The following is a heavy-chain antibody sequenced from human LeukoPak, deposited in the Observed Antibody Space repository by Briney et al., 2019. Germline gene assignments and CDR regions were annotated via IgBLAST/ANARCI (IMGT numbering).Heavy chain of an antibody. CDR3: ARTPLRGNHNYGMDV. V-gene: IGHV3-48*03. D-gene: IGHD4-23*01. Sequence: GGSLRLSCAAFGFTFSSYEMSWVRQAPGKGLEWLSYISGSGSSIYYADSVKGRFTISRDNDKNSLYLQMNSLRAEDTAVYYCARTPLRGNHNYGMDVWGQGTTVTVSS. CDR1: GFTFSSYE. CDR2: ISGSGSSI. J-gene: IGHJ6*02.